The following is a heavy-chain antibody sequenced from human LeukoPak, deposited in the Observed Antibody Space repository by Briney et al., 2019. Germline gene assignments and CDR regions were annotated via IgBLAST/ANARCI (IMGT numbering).Heavy chain of an antibody. D-gene: IGHD6-19*01. CDR1: GGSISSYY. CDR3: ARGDIAVAATDY. Sequence: SDTLSLTCTVSGGSISSYYWSWIRQPAGKGLEWIGLIYSSGSTNYNPSLKSRVTMSVDTSKNQFSLKLSSVTAADTAVYYCARGDIAVAATDYWGQGTLVTVSS. CDR2: IYSSGST. J-gene: IGHJ4*01. V-gene: IGHV4-4*07.